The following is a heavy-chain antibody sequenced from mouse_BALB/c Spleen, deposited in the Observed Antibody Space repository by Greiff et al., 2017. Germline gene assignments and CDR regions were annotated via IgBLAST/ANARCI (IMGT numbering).Heavy chain of an antibody. CDR1: GYTFSSYW. CDR3: ARKVLLRYAMDY. Sequence: VQLQQSGAELMKPGASVKISCKATGYTFSSYWIEWVKQRPGHGLEWIGEILPGSGSTNYNEKFKGKATFTADTSSNTAYMQLSSLTSEDSAVYYCARKVLLRYAMDYWGQGTSVTVSS. J-gene: IGHJ4*01. V-gene: IGHV1-9*01. CDR2: ILPGSGST. D-gene: IGHD1-1*01.